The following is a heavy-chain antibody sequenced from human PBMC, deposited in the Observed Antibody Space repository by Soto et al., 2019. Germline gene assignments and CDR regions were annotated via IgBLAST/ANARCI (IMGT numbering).Heavy chain of an antibody. CDR1: GYTFTNYA. CDR2: INGGDGNT. V-gene: IGHV1-3*01. Sequence: GESLKISCKASGYTFTNYAMHWVRQASGQRLEWMGWINGGDGNTKYSPKLQDRVTITRDTSASTAYMELSSLRSEDTALYYCARDGVAAGNINFDYWGQGTLVTVSS. CDR3: ARDGVAAGNINFDY. J-gene: IGHJ4*02. D-gene: IGHD6-25*01.